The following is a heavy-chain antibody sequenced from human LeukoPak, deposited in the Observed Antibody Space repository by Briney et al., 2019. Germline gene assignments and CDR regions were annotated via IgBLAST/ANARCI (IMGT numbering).Heavy chain of an antibody. CDR1: GFTFSDFW. J-gene: IGHJ4*02. V-gene: IGHV3-7*01. CDR3: AIATTGRGAFGS. CDR2: TNEAGGDK. D-gene: IGHD1-1*01. Sequence: GGSLRLSCAASGFTFSDFWMSWVRQAPGKGLECVASTNEAGGDKLYVDSVKGRFTISRDNSKNSLSLQMNSQTAEDTAIYYCAIATTGRGAFGSWGQGTLVSVSS.